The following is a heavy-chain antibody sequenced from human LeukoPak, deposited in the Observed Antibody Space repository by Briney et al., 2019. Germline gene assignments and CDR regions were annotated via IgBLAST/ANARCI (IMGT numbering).Heavy chain of an antibody. CDR2: ISTSSRYI. CDR1: GFTFSSYS. J-gene: IGHJ4*02. CDR3: ARAPLRMWDYFDY. Sequence: PGGSLRLSCAASGFTFSSYSMNWVRQAPGKGLEWVSSISTSSRYINYADSVKGRFTISRDNARNSLYLQMNSLRAEDTAVYYCARAPLRMWDYFDYWGQGTLVTVSS. V-gene: IGHV3-21*01. D-gene: IGHD1-26*01.